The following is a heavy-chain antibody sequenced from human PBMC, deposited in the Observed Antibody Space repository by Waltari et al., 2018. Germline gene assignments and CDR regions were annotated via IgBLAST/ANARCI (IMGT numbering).Heavy chain of an antibody. V-gene: IGHV3-7*01. CDR3: ARLSSSWNEKGAFDI. Sequence: EVQLVESGGGLVQPGGSLRLSCGGTGFTLSSFWMSWVRQAPGKGLDVVANMNRDGSETYYVDSVKGRFTISRDNAKNSLYLEMNTLRVEDTAIYYCARLSSSWNEKGAFDIWGQGTMVTVSS. D-gene: IGHD6-13*01. J-gene: IGHJ3*02. CDR1: GFTLSSFW. CDR2: MNRDGSET.